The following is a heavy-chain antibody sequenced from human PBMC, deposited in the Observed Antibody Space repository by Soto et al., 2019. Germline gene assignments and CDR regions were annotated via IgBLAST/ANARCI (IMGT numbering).Heavy chain of an antibody. D-gene: IGHD3-16*01. CDR1: GGTFSGYV. V-gene: IGHV1-69*01. Sequence: QLVQSGSEVKKPGSSVKVSCQASGGTFSGYVVTWVRQAPGQGLEWMGEFVPLFGTTNYAQRFSGRITITAEESTSTAYIELRTLRSDDTAVYYCATHGLGVSSPPYFDNWGQGTLGTVSS. J-gene: IGHJ4*02. CDR2: FVPLFGTT. CDR3: ATHGLGVSSPPYFDN.